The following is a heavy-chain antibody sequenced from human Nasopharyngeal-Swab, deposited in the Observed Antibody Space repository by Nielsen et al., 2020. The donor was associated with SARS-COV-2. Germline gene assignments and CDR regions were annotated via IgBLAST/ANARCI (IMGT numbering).Heavy chain of an antibody. J-gene: IGHJ6*02. Sequence: GGSLRLSCAASGFTFSGSAMHWVRQASGKGLEWVGRIRSKANSYATAYAASVKGRFTISRDNSKNTLYLQMNSLRAEDTAVYYCARAQRVYSMDVWGQGTTVTVSS. V-gene: IGHV3-73*01. CDR1: GFTFSGSA. D-gene: IGHD6-25*01. CDR2: IRSKANSYAT. CDR3: ARAQRVYSMDV.